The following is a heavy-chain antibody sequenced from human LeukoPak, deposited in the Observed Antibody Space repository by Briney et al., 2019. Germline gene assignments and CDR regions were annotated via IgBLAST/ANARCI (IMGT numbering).Heavy chain of an antibody. Sequence: GGSLRLSCAASGFTFSSYAMHWVRQAPVKGLEWVAVISYDGSNKYYADSVKGRFTISRDNSKNTLYLQMNSLRAEDTAVYYCASDPLIGVVVAAGSFDYWGQGTLVTVSS. CDR2: ISYDGSNK. J-gene: IGHJ4*02. CDR1: GFTFSSYA. V-gene: IGHV3-30-3*01. CDR3: ASDPLIGVVVAAGSFDY. D-gene: IGHD2-2*01.